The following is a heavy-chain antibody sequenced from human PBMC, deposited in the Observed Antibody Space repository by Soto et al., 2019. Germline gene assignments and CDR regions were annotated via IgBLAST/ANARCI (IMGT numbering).Heavy chain of an antibody. D-gene: IGHD2-2*01. Sequence: ASVKVSCKASGYTFTSYYMHCVRQAPGQGLEWMGIINPSGGSTSYAQKFQGRVTMTRDTSTSTVYMELSSLRSEDTAVYYCARQSFGEVVPAAIRYDYYYYYGMDVWGQGTTVTVSS. CDR1: GYTFTSYY. V-gene: IGHV1-46*01. J-gene: IGHJ6*02. CDR3: ARQSFGEVVPAAIRYDYYYYYGMDV. CDR2: INPSGGST.